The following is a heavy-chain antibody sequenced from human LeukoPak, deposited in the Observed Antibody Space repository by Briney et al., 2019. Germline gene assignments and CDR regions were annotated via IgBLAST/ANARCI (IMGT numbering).Heavy chain of an antibody. J-gene: IGHJ6*02. CDR2: IKSKTDGGTT. D-gene: IGHD6-13*01. Sequence: PGGSLRLSCAASGFTFSSYSMSWVRQAPGKGLEWVGRIKSKTDGGTTDYAAPVKGRFTISRDDSKNTLYLQMNSLKTEDTAVYYCTTDPRGDSSSWYSSYYYYGMDVWGQGTTVTVSS. CDR1: GFTFSSYS. V-gene: IGHV3-15*01. CDR3: TTDPRGDSSSWYSSYYYYGMDV.